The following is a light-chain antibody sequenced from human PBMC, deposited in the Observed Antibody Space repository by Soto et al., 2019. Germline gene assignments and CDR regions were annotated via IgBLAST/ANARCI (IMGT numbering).Light chain of an antibody. Sequence: DIQLTQSPSSLSASVGDRVTITCRASQIISTWLAWYQQKSGEDPKLLIYRASNLLSGVPSRFSGSGSGTEFTLTITGLQPDDLSMYYCQPYETYSATFGPGTKVDL. V-gene: IGKV1-5*03. CDR1: QIISTW. CDR3: QPYETYSAT. CDR2: RAS. J-gene: IGKJ3*01.